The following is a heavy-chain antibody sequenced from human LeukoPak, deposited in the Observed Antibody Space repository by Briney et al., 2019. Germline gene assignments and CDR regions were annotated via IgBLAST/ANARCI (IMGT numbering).Heavy chain of an antibody. Sequence: ASVKVSCKVSGYTLTELSMHWVRQAPGKGLGWMGGFDPEDGETIYAQKFQGRVTMTEDTSTDTAYMELSSLRSEDTAVYYCATVCSDSSGYPLLYYFDYWGQGTLVTVSS. CDR3: ATVCSDSSGYPLLYYFDY. CDR1: GYTLTELS. V-gene: IGHV1-24*01. J-gene: IGHJ4*02. CDR2: FDPEDGET. D-gene: IGHD3-22*01.